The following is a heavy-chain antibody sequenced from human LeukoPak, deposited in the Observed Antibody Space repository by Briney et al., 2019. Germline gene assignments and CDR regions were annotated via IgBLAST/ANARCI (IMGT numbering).Heavy chain of an antibody. D-gene: IGHD6-19*01. Sequence: GRSLRLSCAASGFTFSSYGMHWVRQAPGKGLEWVAVIWYDGSNKYYADSVKGRFTISRDNSKNTLYLQMNSLRAEDTAVYYCAKEQAVANYFFDYWGQGTLVTVSS. CDR1: GFTFSSYG. V-gene: IGHV3-33*06. CDR3: AKEQAVANYFFDY. J-gene: IGHJ4*02. CDR2: IWYDGSNK.